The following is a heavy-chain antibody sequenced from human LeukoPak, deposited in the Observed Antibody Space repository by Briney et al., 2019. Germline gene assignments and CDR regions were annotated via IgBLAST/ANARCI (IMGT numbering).Heavy chain of an antibody. CDR2: IRYDGSNK. D-gene: IGHD5-12*01. CDR1: GFTFSTYA. CDR3: ANGHRVATTPDY. Sequence: GRSLRLSCAASGFTFSTYAMHWVRQAPGKGLEWVAFIRYDGSNKYYADSVKGRFTISRDNSKNTLYLQMNSLRAEDTAVYYCANGHRVATTPDYWGQGTLVTVSS. V-gene: IGHV3-30*04. J-gene: IGHJ4*02.